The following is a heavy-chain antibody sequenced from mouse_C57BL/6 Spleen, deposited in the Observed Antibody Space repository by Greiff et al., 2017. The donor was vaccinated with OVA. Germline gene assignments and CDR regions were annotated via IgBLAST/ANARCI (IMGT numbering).Heavy chain of an antibody. D-gene: IGHD2-5*01. CDR3: AREDYYSNHYWYFDG. CDR2: IDPEDGET. J-gene: IGHJ1*03. V-gene: IGHV14-2*01. Sequence: VQLQQSGAELVKPGASVKLSCTASGFNIKDYYMHWVKQRTEQGLEWIGRIDPEDGETKYDPKFQGKATITADTSSNTAYLQLSSLQSEDTAVYYFAREDYYSNHYWYFDGWGTGTTVTVSS. CDR1: GFNIKDYY.